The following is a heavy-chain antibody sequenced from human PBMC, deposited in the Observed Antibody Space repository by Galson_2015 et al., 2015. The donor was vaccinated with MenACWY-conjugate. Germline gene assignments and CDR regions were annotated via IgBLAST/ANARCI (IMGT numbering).Heavy chain of an antibody. V-gene: IGHV2-70*18. CDR3: ARMHIVLDATDAFDI. D-gene: IGHD3-22*01. J-gene: IGHJ3*02. Sequence: PALVKPTQTLTLTCTFSGFSLGTYEMCIYWVRQPPGKALEGLAPIDWRDNKYYTTSLKTKLTISKDTSTNQVVLTMTNVDPVDTATYYCARMHIVLDATDAFDIWGQGTMVTVSS. CDR2: IDWRDNK. CDR1: GFSLGTYEMC.